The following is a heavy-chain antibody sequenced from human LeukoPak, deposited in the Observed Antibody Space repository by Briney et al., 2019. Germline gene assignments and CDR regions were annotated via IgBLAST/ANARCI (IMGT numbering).Heavy chain of an antibody. J-gene: IGHJ4*02. CDR3: ARLSSSSSTALDY. V-gene: IGHV4-39*01. CDR1: GGSISSSSYY. D-gene: IGHD6-6*01. Sequence: SETLSLTCTVSGGSISSSSYYWGWIRQPPGKGLEWIGSFYYSGSTYYNPSLKSRVTISVDTSKNQFSLKLSSVTAADTAVYYCARLSSSSSTALDYWGQGTLVTVSS. CDR2: FYYSGST.